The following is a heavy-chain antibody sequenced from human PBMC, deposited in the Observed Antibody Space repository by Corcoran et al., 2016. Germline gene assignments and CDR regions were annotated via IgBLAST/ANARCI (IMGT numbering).Heavy chain of an antibody. V-gene: IGHV3-53*01. J-gene: IGHJ6*02. Sequence: EVQLVESGGGLIQPGGSLRLSCAASGFTVSSSYMSWVRQAPGKGLEWVSFIYTGGSTYYADSVKGRFTTSRDDSKNTVYLQMHGLRAEDMAVYYCARDPSRTTDDALDVWGQGTTITGSS. D-gene: IGHD2-2*01. CDR1: GFTVSSSY. CDR3: ARDPSRTTDDALDV. CDR2: IYTGGST.